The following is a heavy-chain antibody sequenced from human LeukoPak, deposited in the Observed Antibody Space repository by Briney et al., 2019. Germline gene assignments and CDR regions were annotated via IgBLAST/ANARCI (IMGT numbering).Heavy chain of an antibody. Sequence: SQTLSLTCAISGDSVSSNSAAWNWIRQSPSRGLEWLGRTYYRSKWYNDYAVSVKSRITINPDTSKNQFSLQLNSVTPEDTAVYYCARAARDSSSWYRTNDAFDIWGQGTMVTVSS. V-gene: IGHV6-1*01. J-gene: IGHJ3*02. CDR2: TYYRSKWYN. D-gene: IGHD6-13*01. CDR1: GDSVSSNSAA. CDR3: ARAARDSSSWYRTNDAFDI.